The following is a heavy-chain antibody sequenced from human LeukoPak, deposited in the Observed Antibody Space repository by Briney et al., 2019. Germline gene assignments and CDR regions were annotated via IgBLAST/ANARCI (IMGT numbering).Heavy chain of an antibody. Sequence: GASVKDSFKASGYTLTGYYIHWVRQAPGQGLEWMGWINPNCGGTNYAQKFQGRVTMTRDTSISTAYMELSRLRSDDTAVYYCARGEACSSTSCYYWFDPWGQGTLVTVPS. CDR3: ARGEACSSTSCYYWFDP. V-gene: IGHV1-2*02. J-gene: IGHJ5*02. D-gene: IGHD2-2*01. CDR2: INPNCGGT. CDR1: GYTLTGYY.